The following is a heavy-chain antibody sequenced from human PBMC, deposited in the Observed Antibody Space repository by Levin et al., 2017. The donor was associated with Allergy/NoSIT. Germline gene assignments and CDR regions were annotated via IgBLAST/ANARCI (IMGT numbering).Heavy chain of an antibody. V-gene: IGHV1-8*01. CDR1: GYTFTSYD. Sequence: ASVKVSCKASGYTFTSYDINWVRQATGQGLEWMGWMNPNSGNTGYAQKFQGRVTMTRNTSISTAYMELSSLRSEDTAVYYCARGYYDSSGYYYVPDFDYWGQGTLVTVSS. CDR2: MNPNSGNT. D-gene: IGHD3-22*01. CDR3: ARGYYDSSGYYYVPDFDY. J-gene: IGHJ4*02.